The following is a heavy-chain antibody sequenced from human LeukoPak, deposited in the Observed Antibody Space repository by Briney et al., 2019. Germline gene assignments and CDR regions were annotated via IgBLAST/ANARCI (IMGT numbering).Heavy chain of an antibody. V-gene: IGHV3-33*01. Sequence: GSLRLSCAASGFSFSSYGMNWGRQAPGKGLEWVAVIWYDGTNKYYADSVKGRFTISRDNSKNKLYLQMNSLSAEDTAVYYCTTEGRTATTGDYWGQGTLVTVSS. CDR2: IWYDGTNK. CDR1: GFSFSSYG. J-gene: IGHJ4*02. CDR3: TTEGRTATTGDY. D-gene: IGHD1-1*01.